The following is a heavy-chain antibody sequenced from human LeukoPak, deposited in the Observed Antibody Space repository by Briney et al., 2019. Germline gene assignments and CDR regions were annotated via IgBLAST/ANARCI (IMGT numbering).Heavy chain of an antibody. Sequence: GESLKISCKGSGYSFTSYWIGWVRQMPGKGLEWMGIIYPGDSDTRYSPSFQGQVTISADKSISTAYLQWSSLKASDTAMYYCARQLYGSGSYYSDDAFDIWGQGTMVTVSS. CDR1: GYSFTSYW. CDR3: ARQLYGSGSYYSDDAFDI. D-gene: IGHD3-10*01. CDR2: IYPGDSDT. V-gene: IGHV5-51*01. J-gene: IGHJ3*02.